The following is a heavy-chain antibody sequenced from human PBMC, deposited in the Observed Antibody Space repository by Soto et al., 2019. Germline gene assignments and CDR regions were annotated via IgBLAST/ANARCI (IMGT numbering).Heavy chain of an antibody. V-gene: IGHV1-18*01. CDR2: ISAYNGNT. CDR3: ARDNAFAVAGTWSDY. CDR1: GYTFTSYG. J-gene: IGHJ4*02. D-gene: IGHD6-19*01. Sequence: ASVKVSCKASGYTFTSYGISWVRQAPGQGLEWMGWISAYNGNTNYAQKLQGRVTMTTDTSTSTAYMELRSLRSDDTAVYYCARDNAFAVAGTWSDYWGPGTLVTVSS.